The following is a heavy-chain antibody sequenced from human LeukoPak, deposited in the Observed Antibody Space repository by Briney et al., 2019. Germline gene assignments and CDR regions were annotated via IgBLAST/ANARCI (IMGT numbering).Heavy chain of an antibody. CDR1: GGSISSYY. J-gene: IGHJ4*02. Sequence: PSETLSLTCTVSGGSISSYYWSWIRQPPGKGLEWIGYIYYSGSTNYNPSLKSLVTISVDTSKNQFSLKLSSVTAADTAVYYCARGYYYDSSGYYSTRRPGPLSFDYWGQGTLVTVSS. D-gene: IGHD3-22*01. CDR2: IYYSGST. CDR3: ARGYYYDSSGYYSTRRPGPLSFDY. V-gene: IGHV4-59*01.